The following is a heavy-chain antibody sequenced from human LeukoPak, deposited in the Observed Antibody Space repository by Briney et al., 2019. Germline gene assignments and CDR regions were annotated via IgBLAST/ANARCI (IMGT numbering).Heavy chain of an antibody. CDR3: AREIRGSGSFDY. CDR1: GGSISSYY. V-gene: IGHV4-59*01. J-gene: IGHJ4*02. CDR2: VYYSGNT. D-gene: IGHD3-10*01. Sequence: PSETLSLTCTVSGGSISSYYWNWIRQPPGKGLEWIGYVYYSGNTNYNPSLESRVTISVDTSKNQFSLKLSSVTAADTAVYYCAREIRGSGSFDYWGQGTLVTVSS.